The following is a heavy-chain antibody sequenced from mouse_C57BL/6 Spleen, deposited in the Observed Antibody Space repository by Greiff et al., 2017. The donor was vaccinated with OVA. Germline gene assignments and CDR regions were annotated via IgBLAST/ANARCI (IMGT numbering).Heavy chain of an antibody. Sequence: EVQLQQSGPELVKPGASVKISCKASGYTFTDYYMNWVKQSHGKSLEWIGDINPNNGGTSYNQKFKGKATLTVDKSSSTAYMELRSLTSEDSAVYYCARGDYDYDDGGYYFDYWGQGTTLTVSS. CDR1: GYTFTDYY. J-gene: IGHJ2*01. V-gene: IGHV1-26*01. CDR2: INPNNGGT. D-gene: IGHD2-4*01. CDR3: ARGDYDYDDGGYYFDY.